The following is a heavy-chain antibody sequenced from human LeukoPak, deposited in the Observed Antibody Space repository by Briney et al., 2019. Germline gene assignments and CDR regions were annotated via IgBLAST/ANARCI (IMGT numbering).Heavy chain of an antibody. CDR2: ISGSAYNS. CDR1: GFTFSSYG. V-gene: IGHV3-23*01. J-gene: IGHJ4*02. D-gene: IGHD1-26*01. CDR3: AKHSGSYFIYHVDS. Sequence: PGGSLRLSCAASGFTFSSYGMSWVRQAPGRGLEWVSTISGSAYNSYYADSVKGRFTISRDNSANTLYLQMNSLRAEDTALYYCAKHSGSYFIYHVDSWDQGTLVTVSS.